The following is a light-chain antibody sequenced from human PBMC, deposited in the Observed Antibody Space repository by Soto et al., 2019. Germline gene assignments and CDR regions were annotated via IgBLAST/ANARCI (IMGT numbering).Light chain of an antibody. J-gene: IGKJ2*01. V-gene: IGKV3-20*01. CDR3: QQYGSSPQYT. Sequence: EIVLTQTPDALSLSPGERATLSCRASQSVRSSYLAWYQQKPGQAPRLLIYGASSRATGIPDRFSGSGSGTDFTITISRLEPEDFAVYYCQQYGSSPQYTFGQGTKLEIK. CDR2: GAS. CDR1: QSVRSSY.